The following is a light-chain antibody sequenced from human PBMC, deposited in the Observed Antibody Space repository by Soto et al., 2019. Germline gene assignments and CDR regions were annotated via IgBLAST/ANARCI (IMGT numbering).Light chain of an antibody. CDR2: SAF. CDR3: QQSYIAPYS. V-gene: IGKV1-39*01. J-gene: IGKJ2*03. Sequence: DIQMTQSPSSLSASVGDRVTITCRASQTVTTYLNWYQQMPGKAPKLLIYSAFSLQSGVPSRFSGSGSGTDFTLTISGPRPEDFATYFCQQSYIAPYSFGQGTRLEIK. CDR1: QTVTTY.